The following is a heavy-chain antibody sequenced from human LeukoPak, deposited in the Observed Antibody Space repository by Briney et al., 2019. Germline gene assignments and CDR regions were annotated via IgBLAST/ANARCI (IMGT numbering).Heavy chain of an antibody. V-gene: IGHV3-30*03. CDR1: GFTFSDYY. D-gene: IGHD1-7*01. CDR2: ISYDGSNK. CDR3: ARDRRVRTQYYFDY. J-gene: IGHJ4*02. Sequence: PGGSLRLSCAASGFTFSDYYMSWIRQAPGKGLEWVAVISYDGSNKYYADSVKGRFTISRDNSKNTLYLQMNSLRAEDTAVYYCARDRRVRTQYYFDYWGQGTLVTVSS.